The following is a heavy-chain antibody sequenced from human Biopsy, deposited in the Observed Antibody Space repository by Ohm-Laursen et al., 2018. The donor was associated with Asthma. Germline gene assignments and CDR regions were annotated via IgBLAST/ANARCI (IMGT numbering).Heavy chain of an antibody. D-gene: IGHD3-22*01. J-gene: IGHJ3*02. CDR1: GFVFSQCG. V-gene: IGHV3-30*03. CDR3: ARQSGQDYGDSSGFDI. Sequence: SLRLSCTASGFVFSQCGMHWVRQGPGKGLEWVALVSSDGHNKYYEDSVKGRFTISRDNSRKRLYLQINRLTVEDSAVYFCARQSGQDYGDSSGFDIWGQGTKVAVTS. CDR2: VSSDGHNK.